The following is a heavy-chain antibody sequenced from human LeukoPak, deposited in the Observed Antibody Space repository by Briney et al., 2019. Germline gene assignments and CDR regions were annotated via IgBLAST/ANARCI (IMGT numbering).Heavy chain of an antibody. Sequence: PGGSLRLSCAASGFTFSSYWMHWVRQAPGKGLVWVSRINTDGSSTRYADSVKGRSTISRDNAKNTLYLQMNSLRAEDTAVYYCARGRLLLPRYWGQGTLVTVSS. J-gene: IGHJ4*02. V-gene: IGHV3-74*01. D-gene: IGHD3-10*01. CDR2: INTDGSST. CDR3: ARGRLLLPRY. CDR1: GFTFSSYW.